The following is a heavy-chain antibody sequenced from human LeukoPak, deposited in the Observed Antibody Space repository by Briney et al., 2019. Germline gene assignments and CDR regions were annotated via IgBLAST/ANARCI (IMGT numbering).Heavy chain of an antibody. CDR2: IYYSGST. Sequence: SETLSLTCTVSGGSIRSYYWSWIRQPPGKGLEWIGYIYYSGSTNYNPSLKSRVTISVDTSKIQFSLKLSSVTAADTAVYYCARTPSSRPTLAFDIWGQGTMVTVSS. CDR3: ARTPSSRPTLAFDI. J-gene: IGHJ3*02. CDR1: GGSIRSYY. D-gene: IGHD4-17*01. V-gene: IGHV4-59*08.